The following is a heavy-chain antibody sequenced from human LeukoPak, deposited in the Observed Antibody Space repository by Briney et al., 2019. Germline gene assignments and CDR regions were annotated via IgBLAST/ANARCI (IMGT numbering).Heavy chain of an antibody. J-gene: IGHJ4*02. V-gene: IGHV4-4*07. CDR1: SGSLGSYY. CDR3: ARTSPRAATFDY. CDR2: IYTSGTT. D-gene: IGHD2-15*01. Sequence: SETLSLTCTVSSGSLGSYYWSWIRQPAGKGLEWIGRIYTSGTTNYNPSLKSRATMSVDTSKNQFSLNLNSVTAADTAVYYCARTSPRAATFDYRGQGTLVTVSS.